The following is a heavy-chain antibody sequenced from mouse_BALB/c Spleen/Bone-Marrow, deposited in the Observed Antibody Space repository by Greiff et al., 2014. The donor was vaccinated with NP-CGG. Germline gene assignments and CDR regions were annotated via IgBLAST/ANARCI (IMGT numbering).Heavy chain of an antibody. CDR2: IDPANGNT. V-gene: IGHV14-3*02. CDR3: AIYYYGSSGFAY. Sequence: ELVKPGASVKLSCTASGFNIKDTYMHWVKXXXXQGLEWIGRIDPANGNTKYDPKFQGKATITADTSSNTAYLQLSSLTSEDTAVYYCAIYYYGSSGFAYWGQGTLVTVSA. CDR1: GFNIKDTY. D-gene: IGHD1-1*01. J-gene: IGHJ3*01.